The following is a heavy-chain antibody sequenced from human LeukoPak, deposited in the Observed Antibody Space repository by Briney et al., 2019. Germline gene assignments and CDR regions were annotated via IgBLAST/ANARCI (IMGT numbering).Heavy chain of an antibody. CDR2: INPNSGGT. J-gene: IGHJ4*02. CDR1: GYTFSSYG. V-gene: IGHV1-2*02. CDR3: ARDDYDHLDH. Sequence: ASVKVSCKASGYTFSSYGISWVRQAPGQGLEWMGWINPNSGGTNYAQKFQGRVTMTRDTSISTAYMELSRLRSDDTAVYYCARDDYDHLDHWGQGTLVTVSS. D-gene: IGHD3-16*01.